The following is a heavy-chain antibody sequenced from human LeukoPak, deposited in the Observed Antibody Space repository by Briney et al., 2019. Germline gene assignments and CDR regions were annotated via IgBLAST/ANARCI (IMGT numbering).Heavy chain of an antibody. CDR2: ISSSGSTA. Sequence: PGGSLRLSCAASGFSFSTYEMHWVRQAPGKGLEWVSDISSSGSTAYYADSVKGRFTTSRDNANNYLYLQMQSLRAEDTAVYYCSLLAVASPQDYWGQGTLVTVSS. D-gene: IGHD6-19*01. CDR3: SLLAVASPQDY. V-gene: IGHV3-48*03. CDR1: GFSFSTYE. J-gene: IGHJ4*02.